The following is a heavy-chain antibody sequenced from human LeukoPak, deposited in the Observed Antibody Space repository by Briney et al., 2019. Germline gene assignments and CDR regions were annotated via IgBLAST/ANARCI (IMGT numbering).Heavy chain of an antibody. CDR3: ARSQSSSGWYYDY. J-gene: IGHJ4*02. D-gene: IGHD6-19*01. Sequence: PSETLSLTCTVSGGSVSSGSYHWTWIRQPPGKGLEWIGYIYYSGSTNYNPSLKSRVTISVDTSKNQFSLKLSSVTAADTAVYYCARSQSSSGWYYDYWGQGTLVTVSS. V-gene: IGHV4-61*01. CDR1: GGSVSSGSYH. CDR2: IYYSGST.